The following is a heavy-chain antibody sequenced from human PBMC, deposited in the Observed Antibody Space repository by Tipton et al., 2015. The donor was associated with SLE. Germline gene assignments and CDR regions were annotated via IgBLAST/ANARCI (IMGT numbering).Heavy chain of an antibody. D-gene: IGHD3-3*01. CDR3: ARRHFGVVFISAFDI. CDR2: ISSGSDYI. Sequence: SLRLSCAASGFTFNNYTMNWVRQAPGKGLEWVSSISSGSDYIYYADSVKGRFTISRDNAKNSLYLQMNSLRAEDTAVYYCARRHFGVVFISAFDIWGQGKMVTVSS. J-gene: IGHJ3*02. CDR1: GFTFNNYT. V-gene: IGHV3-21*03.